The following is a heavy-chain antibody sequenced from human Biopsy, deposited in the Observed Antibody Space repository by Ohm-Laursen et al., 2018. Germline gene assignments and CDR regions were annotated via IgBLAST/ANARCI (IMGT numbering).Heavy chain of an antibody. J-gene: IGHJ4*02. Sequence: ASVKVSCKTSGYAFDTDGITWVRQAPGQGLEWMGWVSGYNGNTNYAQKLRGRVTMTIDTSTSTVYMELRSLRSDDTAVYFCAKGGLSSGPLDYWGQGTLVTVSS. CDR2: VSGYNGNT. CDR3: AKGGLSSGPLDY. V-gene: IGHV1-18*01. D-gene: IGHD6-19*01. CDR1: GYAFDTDG.